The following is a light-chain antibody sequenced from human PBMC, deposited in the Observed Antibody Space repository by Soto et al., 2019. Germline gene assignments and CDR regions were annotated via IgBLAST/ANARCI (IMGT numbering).Light chain of an antibody. V-gene: IGKV3-15*01. J-gene: IGKJ1*01. CDR1: QSVDRA. CDR2: AAS. CDR3: QQYKHWRT. Sequence: VVMTQSPVTLSVSPGERVTLSCRASQSVDRALAWYQQKPGQGLRLLIYAASTRASGVPDRFSGSGSGTESPLTIGSLQSEDFAVYYCQQYKHWRTFGQGAKVEIK.